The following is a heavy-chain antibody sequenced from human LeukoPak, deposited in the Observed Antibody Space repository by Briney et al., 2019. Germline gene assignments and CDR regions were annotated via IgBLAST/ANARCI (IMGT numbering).Heavy chain of an antibody. Sequence: ASVKVSCKASGYTFTSYDFNWVRQATGQRPEWMGWMSPNSGDTGYAQKFQDRVTMTRNTSISTAYMELSSLRSDDTAVYYCVRGPPNWGYDYWGPGTLVTVSS. J-gene: IGHJ4*02. D-gene: IGHD7-27*01. CDR2: MSPNSGDT. CDR1: GYTFTSYD. CDR3: VRGPPNWGYDY. V-gene: IGHV1-8*01.